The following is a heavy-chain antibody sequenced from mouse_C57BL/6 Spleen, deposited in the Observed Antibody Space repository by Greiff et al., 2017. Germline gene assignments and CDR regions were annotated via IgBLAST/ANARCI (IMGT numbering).Heavy chain of an antibody. CDR2: IRNKANNHAT. Sequence: EVQLQESGGGLVQPGGSMKLSCAASGFTFSDAWMDWVRQSPEKGLEWVAEIRNKANNHATYYAESVKGRFTISRDDSKSSVYLQMNSLRAEDTGIYYCTRRYDYDEGYAMDYWGQGTSVTVSS. J-gene: IGHJ4*01. CDR1: GFTFSDAW. V-gene: IGHV6-6*01. CDR3: TRRYDYDEGYAMDY. D-gene: IGHD2-4*01.